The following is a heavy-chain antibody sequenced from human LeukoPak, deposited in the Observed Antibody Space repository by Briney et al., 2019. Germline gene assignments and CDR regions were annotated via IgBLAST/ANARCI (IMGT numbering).Heavy chain of an antibody. CDR1: GFTFSSYC. Sequence: GGSLRLSCTASGFTFSSYCMHWVRQAPGQGLEWVAVISYDGSNKYYADSVKGRFTISRDNSKNTLYLQMNSLRAEDTAVYYCARGSPPLGYCSSTSCLPSDYWGQGTLVTVSS. CDR2: ISYDGSNK. V-gene: IGHV3-30*03. D-gene: IGHD2-2*01. CDR3: ARGSPPLGYCSSTSCLPSDY. J-gene: IGHJ4*02.